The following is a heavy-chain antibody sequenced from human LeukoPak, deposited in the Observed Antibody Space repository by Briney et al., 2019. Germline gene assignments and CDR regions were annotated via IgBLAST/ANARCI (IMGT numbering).Heavy chain of an antibody. CDR1: GFTFSNYN. V-gene: IGHV3-21*01. J-gene: IGHJ4*02. CDR2: ISSSNNYI. CDR3: ARRSPNYYFDY. Sequence: GGSLRLSCAASGFTFSNYNMNWVRQAPGKGLEWVSSISSSNNYIYYADSVKGRFTISRDNAKNSLYLQMNSLRAEDTAVYYCARRSPNYYFDYWGLGTPVTVSS.